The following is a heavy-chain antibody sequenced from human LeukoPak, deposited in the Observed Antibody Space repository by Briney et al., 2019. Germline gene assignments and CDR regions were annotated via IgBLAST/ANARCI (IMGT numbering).Heavy chain of an antibody. D-gene: IGHD6-19*01. V-gene: IGHV3-33*01. Sequence: GGSLRLSCAASGFNFSSYGMHWVRQAPGKGLEWVTSIWFDGSNMHYADSVKGRVIISRDNSKSALYLQMNSLRAEDMAIYYCARDSLPMAVTGPFDHWGQGALVTVSS. CDR3: ARDSLPMAVTGPFDH. CDR2: IWFDGSNM. CDR1: GFNFSSYG. J-gene: IGHJ4*02.